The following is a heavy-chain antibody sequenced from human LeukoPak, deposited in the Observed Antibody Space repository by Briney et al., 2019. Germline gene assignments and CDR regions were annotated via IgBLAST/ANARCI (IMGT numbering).Heavy chain of an antibody. CDR3: AKERPSMDGMDV. CDR2: TSGSGGSK. CDR1: GFTFSSYG. V-gene: IGHV3-23*01. D-gene: IGHD2-8*01. J-gene: IGHJ6*02. Sequence: GGSLRLSCAASGFTFSSYGMIWVRQAPGKGLEGVSATSGSGGSKYYADSVKGRFTISRDNSKNTLYLQMNSLRAEDTAVYYCAKERPSMDGMDVWGQGTTVTVSS.